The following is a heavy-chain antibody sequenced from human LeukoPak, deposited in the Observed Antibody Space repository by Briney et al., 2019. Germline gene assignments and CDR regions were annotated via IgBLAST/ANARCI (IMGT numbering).Heavy chain of an antibody. V-gene: IGHV4-61*02. Sequence: SQTLSLTCTVSGGSISRGSNYWSWIRQPAGKGLEWIGRIYTSGSTNYNPSLKSRVTISVDTSKNQFSLKLSSVTAADTAVYYCARLLAVAAVFDYWGQGTLVTVSS. CDR3: ARLLAVAAVFDY. CDR1: GGSISRGSNY. CDR2: IYTSGST. D-gene: IGHD6-19*01. J-gene: IGHJ4*02.